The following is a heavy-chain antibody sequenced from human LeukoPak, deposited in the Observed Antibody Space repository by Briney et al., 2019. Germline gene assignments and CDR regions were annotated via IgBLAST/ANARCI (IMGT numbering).Heavy chain of an antibody. Sequence: SETLSLTCTVSGGSVSSGSYYWSWIRQPPGKGLEWIGYIYYSGSTNYNPSLKSRVTISVDTSKNQFSLKLSSETAADTAVYYCASQVLSTSSPLQVWGQGTLVTVSS. V-gene: IGHV4-61*01. CDR2: IYYSGST. CDR1: GGSVSSGSYY. CDR3: ASQVLSTSSPLQV. J-gene: IGHJ4*02. D-gene: IGHD2-2*01.